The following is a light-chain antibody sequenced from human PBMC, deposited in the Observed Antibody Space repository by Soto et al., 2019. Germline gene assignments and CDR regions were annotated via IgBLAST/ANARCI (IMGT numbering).Light chain of an antibody. Sequence: EIVLTQSPGTLSLSPGERATPSCRASQSVSSSYLAWYQQKPGQAHRLLIYGASSRATGIPDRFSGSGSGTDFTLTISRLEPEDFAVYYCQQYGSSPKTFGQGTKV. CDR3: QQYGSSPKT. CDR2: GAS. J-gene: IGKJ1*01. CDR1: QSVSSSY. V-gene: IGKV3-20*01.